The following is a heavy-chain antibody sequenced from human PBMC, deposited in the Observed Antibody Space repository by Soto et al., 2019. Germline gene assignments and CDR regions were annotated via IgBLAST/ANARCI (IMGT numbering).Heavy chain of an antibody. Sequence: QVQLVQSGAEVKKPGSSVKVSCKASGGTFSSYTISWVRQAPGQGLEWKGRIIPILGIANYAQKFQGRVTITADKSTRKAYMEMGSRRSEDTAVYYCARDVRGYYGSGSADAFDIWGQGTMVTVSS. CDR3: ARDVRGYYGSGSADAFDI. CDR2: IIPILGIA. V-gene: IGHV1-69*08. D-gene: IGHD3-10*01. J-gene: IGHJ3*02. CDR1: GGTFSSYT.